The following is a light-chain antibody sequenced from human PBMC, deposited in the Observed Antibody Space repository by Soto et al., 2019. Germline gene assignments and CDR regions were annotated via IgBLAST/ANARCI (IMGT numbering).Light chain of an antibody. J-gene: IGKJ4*01. CDR1: QDIRNR. Sequence: DIQMTQSPSSLSASVGDRVIITCQASQDIRNRLNWYQQKPGKAPELLIYDASNVETGVPPRFSGGGSGTEFSFTISSLHSEDIATYYCLQFDSLPITFGGGTKVDIK. V-gene: IGKV1-33*01. CDR2: DAS. CDR3: LQFDSLPIT.